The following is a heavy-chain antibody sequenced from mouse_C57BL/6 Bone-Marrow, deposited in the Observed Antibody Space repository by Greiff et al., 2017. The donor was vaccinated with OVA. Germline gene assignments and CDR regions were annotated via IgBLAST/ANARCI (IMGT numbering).Heavy chain of an antibody. V-gene: IGHV5-4*03. J-gene: IGHJ4*01. CDR1: GFTFSSYA. Sequence: EVKVEESGGGLVKPGGSLKLSCAASGFTFSSYAMSWVRQTPEKRLEWVATISDGGSYTYYPDNVKGRFTISRDNAKNNLYLQMSHLKSEDTAMYYCASLWLRRGRYYAMDYWGQGTSVTVSS. CDR2: ISDGGSYT. D-gene: IGHD2-2*01. CDR3: ASLWLRRGRYYAMDY.